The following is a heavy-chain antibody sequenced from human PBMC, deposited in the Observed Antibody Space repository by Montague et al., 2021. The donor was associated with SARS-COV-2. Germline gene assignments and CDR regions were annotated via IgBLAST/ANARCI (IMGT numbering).Heavy chain of an antibody. CDR3: ARGRRILLWLGELLSGGDYYGMDV. V-gene: IGHV4-34*01. J-gene: IGHJ6*02. CDR2: INHSGST. D-gene: IGHD3-10*01. CDR1: GGSFSGYY. Sequence: SETLFPTCAVYGGSFSGYYWSWIRQPPGKGLEWIGEINHSGSTNYNPSLKSRVTISVDTSKNQFSLKLSSVTAADTAVYYCARGRRILLWLGELLSGGDYYGMDVWGQGTTVTVSS.